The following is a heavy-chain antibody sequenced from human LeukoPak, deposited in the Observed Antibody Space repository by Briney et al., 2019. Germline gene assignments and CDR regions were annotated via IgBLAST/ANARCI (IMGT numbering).Heavy chain of an antibody. CDR1: EFTFSGYA. Sequence: GGSLRLSCAASEFTFSGYATSWVRQAPGKGLQWVSGISGSGGSTYYADSVKGRFTISRDNSKNTLYLQMNSLRADDTAVYYCAKAQILWFGDLTYAFDIRGQGTMVTVSS. CDR2: ISGSGGST. CDR3: AKAQILWFGDLTYAFDI. D-gene: IGHD3-10*01. J-gene: IGHJ3*02. V-gene: IGHV3-23*01.